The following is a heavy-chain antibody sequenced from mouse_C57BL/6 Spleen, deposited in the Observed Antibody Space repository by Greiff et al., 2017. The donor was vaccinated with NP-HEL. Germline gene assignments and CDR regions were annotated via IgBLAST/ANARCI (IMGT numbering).Heavy chain of an antibody. V-gene: IGHV3-6*01. CDR3: ASPFYYGSSPWFAY. CDR2: ISYDGSN. CDR1: GYSITSGYY. J-gene: IGHJ3*01. Sequence: VQLQQSGPGLVKPSQSLSLTCSVTGYSITSGYYWNWIRQFPGNKLEWMGYISYDGSNNYNPSLKNRISITRDTSKNQFFLKLNSVTTEDTATYYCASPFYYGSSPWFAYWGQGTLVTVSA. D-gene: IGHD1-1*01.